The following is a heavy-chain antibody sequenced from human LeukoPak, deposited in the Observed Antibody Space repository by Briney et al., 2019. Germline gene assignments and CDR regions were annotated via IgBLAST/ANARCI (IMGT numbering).Heavy chain of an antibody. D-gene: IGHD2-2*01. CDR2: INTDGRTT. CDR1: GFTFSSYW. J-gene: IGHJ4*02. V-gene: IGHV3-74*01. Sequence: GGSLRLSCAASGFTFSSYWMRWVRHAPGKGLVWVSRINTDGRTTRYADSVKGRFTTTRDNAKNTLYLQMNILRAEDTAVYYCAGQLPFDYWGQGTLVTVSS. CDR3: AGQLPFDY.